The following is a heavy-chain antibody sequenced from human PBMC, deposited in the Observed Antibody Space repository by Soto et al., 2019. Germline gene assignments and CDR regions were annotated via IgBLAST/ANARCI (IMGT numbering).Heavy chain of an antibody. CDR1: GGSISSGGYY. J-gene: IGHJ4*02. CDR2: IYYSGST. D-gene: IGHD6-13*01. CDR3: ARGKEQQLVFDY. Sequence: SETLSLTCTVAGGSISSGGYYWSWIRQHPGKGLEWIGYIYYSGSTYHNPSLKSRVTISVDTSKNQFSLKLSSVTAADTAVYYCARGKEQQLVFDYWGQGTLVTVSS. V-gene: IGHV4-31*03.